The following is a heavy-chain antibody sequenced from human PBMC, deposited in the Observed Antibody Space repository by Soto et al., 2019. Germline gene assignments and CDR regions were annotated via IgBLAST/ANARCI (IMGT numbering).Heavy chain of an antibody. Sequence: PGGSMRLSCAPSRFTFTTYAMSWVLQSPWKGLEWVSAMRGSGATTHHADSGKGRFTISRDNSKNTLCLQLNSLRDEDTAVYFCAKGSSRRSVSCHLAPFELGGHGTLVHVPP. V-gene: IGHV3-23*01. CDR1: RFTFTTYA. J-gene: IGHJ4*01. CDR2: MRGSGATT. D-gene: IGHD1-7*01. CDR3: AKGSSRRSVSCHLAPFEL.